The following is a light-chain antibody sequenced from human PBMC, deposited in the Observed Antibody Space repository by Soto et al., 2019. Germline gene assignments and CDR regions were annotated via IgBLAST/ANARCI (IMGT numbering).Light chain of an antibody. V-gene: IGKV1-17*03. CDR1: QDISHY. CDR3: LQHNSYPWT. J-gene: IGKJ1*01. CDR2: AVS. Sequence: DIQVTQFPSAMSASVGDRVTITCRASQDISHYLAWFQQKPGKVPKRLIFAVSNLESGVPSRFRGSGSGTEFTLTITSLQPEDFATYYCLQHNSYPWTFGQGTKVDIK.